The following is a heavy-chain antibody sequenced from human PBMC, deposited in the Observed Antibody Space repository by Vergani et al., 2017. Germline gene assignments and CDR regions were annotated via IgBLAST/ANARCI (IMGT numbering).Heavy chain of an antibody. Sequence: QVQLQESGPRLVKPSQTLSLTCTVSGASMSSVGYYWTWIRQPPGKGLEWIGYIYDSGDTKYNPSLKSRVTMSLDTSKNQFSLNLYSVTAADTAVYYCARGALWWLRQIDSWGQGTLVTVSS. CDR1: GASMSSVGYY. CDR3: ARGALWWLRQIDS. CDR2: IYDSGDT. V-gene: IGHV4-61*08. D-gene: IGHD2-21*01. J-gene: IGHJ4*02.